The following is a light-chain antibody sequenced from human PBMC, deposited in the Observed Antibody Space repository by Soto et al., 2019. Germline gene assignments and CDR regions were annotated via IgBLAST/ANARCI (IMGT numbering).Light chain of an antibody. J-gene: IGLJ7*01. CDR1: SSNIAGNT. CDR2: IND. CDR3: ATWDDDLNAAV. Sequence: QSALTQPPSSSGTPGQRVTISCSGSSSNIAGNTVHWYQHLPGTAPKLLIYINDQRPSGVPGRFSASTSGTSASLAISGLQSDDEADYYCATWDDDLNAAVFGGGTQLTVL. V-gene: IGLV1-44*01.